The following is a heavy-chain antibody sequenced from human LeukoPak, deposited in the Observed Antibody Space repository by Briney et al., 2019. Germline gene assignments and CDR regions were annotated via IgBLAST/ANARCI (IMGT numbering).Heavy chain of an antibody. CDR3: VKDSSSGSHFDY. CDR1: GFTFNRYA. Sequence: PGGSLRLSCSASGFTFNRYAMHWVRQAPGKGLEYVSAISSNGGSTYYADSVKGRFTISRDNSRNTLHLQMSSMRVEDTAVYYCVKDSSSGSHFDYWGQGTLVTVSS. V-gene: IGHV3-64D*06. J-gene: IGHJ4*02. D-gene: IGHD3-10*01. CDR2: ISSNGGST.